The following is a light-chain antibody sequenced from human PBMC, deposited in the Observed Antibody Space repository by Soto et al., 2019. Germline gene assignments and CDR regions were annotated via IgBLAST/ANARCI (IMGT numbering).Light chain of an antibody. V-gene: IGKV1-39*01. CDR2: ETS. CDR3: PRSYSVFT. Sequence: DIQMTQSPSSLSASVGDRVTITCRASQSLSRSLSWYQQKPWKAPNSLIYETSTLLIGVPSKFSGSGSGTVFTLTINSLQPEDFGTYYGPRSYSVFTFGPGPKINI. J-gene: IGKJ3*01. CDR1: QSLSRS.